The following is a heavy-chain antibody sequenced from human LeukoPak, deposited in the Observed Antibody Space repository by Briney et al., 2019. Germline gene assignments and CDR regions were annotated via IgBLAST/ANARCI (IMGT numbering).Heavy chain of an antibody. D-gene: IGHD3-10*01. Sequence: ASVKVSCKASGGTFSSYAIRWVRQAPGQGLEWMGGIIPIFGTANCAQKFQGRVTITTDESTSTAYMELSSLRSEDTAVYYCARDRGDYYGSGKPLGYFDYWGQGTLVTVSS. V-gene: IGHV1-69*05. J-gene: IGHJ4*02. CDR1: GGTFSSYA. CDR2: IIPIFGTA. CDR3: ARDRGDYYGSGKPLGYFDY.